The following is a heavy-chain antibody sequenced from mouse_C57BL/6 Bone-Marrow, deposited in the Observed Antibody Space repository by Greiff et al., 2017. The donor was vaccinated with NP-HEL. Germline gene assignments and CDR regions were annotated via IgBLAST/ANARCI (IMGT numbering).Heavy chain of an antibody. CDR1: GYTFTSYW. Sequence: QVQLQQPGAELVRPGSSVKLSCKASGYTFTSYWMDWVKQRPGQGLEWIGNIYPSDSETHYNQKFKDKATLTVDKSSSTAYMQLSSLTSEDSAVYDCAREGYGYASFADWGKGTLVTVAA. CDR3: AREGYGYASFAD. J-gene: IGHJ3*01. CDR2: IYPSDSET. D-gene: IGHD2-2*01. V-gene: IGHV1-61*01.